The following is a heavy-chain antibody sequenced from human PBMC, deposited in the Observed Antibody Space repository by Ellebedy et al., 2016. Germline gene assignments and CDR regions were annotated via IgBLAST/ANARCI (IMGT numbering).Heavy chain of an antibody. D-gene: IGHD1-26*01. Sequence: GGSLRLXCAASGFTFSSYGMHWVRQAPGKGLEWVAVISYDGSNKYYADSVKGRFTISRDNSKNTLYLQMNSLRAEDTAVYYCAKGLVTSTYGMDVWGQGTTVTVSS. J-gene: IGHJ6*02. CDR2: ISYDGSNK. CDR3: AKGLVTSTYGMDV. V-gene: IGHV3-30*18. CDR1: GFTFSSYG.